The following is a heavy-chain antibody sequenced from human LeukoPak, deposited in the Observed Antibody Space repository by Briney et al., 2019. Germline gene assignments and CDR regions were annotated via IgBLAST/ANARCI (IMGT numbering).Heavy chain of an antibody. J-gene: IGHJ4*02. CDR2: IYYSGST. Sequence: PSETLSLTCTVSGGSISSYYWSWIRQPPGKGLEWIGYIYYSGSTNYNPSLKSRVTISVDTSKNQFSLKLSSVTAADTAVYYCARGLTAAVGAGVDYWGQGTLVTVSS. CDR3: ARGLTAAVGAGVDY. CDR1: GGSISSYY. V-gene: IGHV4-59*01. D-gene: IGHD2-21*02.